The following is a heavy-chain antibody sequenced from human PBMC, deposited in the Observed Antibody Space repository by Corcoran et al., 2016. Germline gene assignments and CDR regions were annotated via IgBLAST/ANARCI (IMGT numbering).Heavy chain of an antibody. V-gene: IGHV4-34*01. D-gene: IGHD2-15*01. J-gene: IGHJ5*02. CDR3: ARGGGIVVVVAATRSVGFDP. Sequence: QVQLQQWGPGLLKPSETLSLPCAVYGGSFSGYNWSWISQPPGKGLEWIGEINHSGSTNYNPSLKSRVTISVDTTENQLSLMMSSVTAADTAVYSCARGGGIVVVVAATRSVGFDPWGQGTLVTVSS. CDR2: INHSGST. CDR1: GGSFSGYN.